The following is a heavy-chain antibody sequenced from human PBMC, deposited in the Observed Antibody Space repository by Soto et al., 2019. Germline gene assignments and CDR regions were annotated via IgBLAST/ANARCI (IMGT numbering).Heavy chain of an antibody. V-gene: IGHV1-18*01. CDR3: AREPTDLDY. J-gene: IGHJ4*02. CDR1: GYTFTSYG. CDR2: ISAHNGNK. Sequence: QVQLVQSGAEVKKPGASVKVSCKASGYTFTSYGISWVRQAPGQGLEWMGWISAHNGNKKYAQKLQGRVTMTIDTSTSTAYMELRSLRSADTAVSYCAREPTDLDYWGEGPLVTVSS.